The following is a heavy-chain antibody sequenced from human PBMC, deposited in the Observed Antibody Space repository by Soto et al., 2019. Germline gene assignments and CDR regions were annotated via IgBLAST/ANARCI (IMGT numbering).Heavy chain of an antibody. D-gene: IGHD3-9*01. CDR2: IYYSGST. Sequence: SETLSLTCTVSGGSISSSSYYWGWIRQPPGKGLEWIGTIYYSGSTNYNPSLKSRVTISVDTSKNQFSLKLSSVTAADTAVYYCAIGPSHFDWLPLRYWGQGTLVTVSS. J-gene: IGHJ4*02. CDR3: AIGPSHFDWLPLRY. V-gene: IGHV4-39*07. CDR1: GGSISSSSYY.